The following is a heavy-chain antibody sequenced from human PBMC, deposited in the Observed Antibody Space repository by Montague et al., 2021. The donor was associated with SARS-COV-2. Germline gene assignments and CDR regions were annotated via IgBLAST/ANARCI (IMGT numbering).Heavy chain of an antibody. CDR2: IFYSGVT. D-gene: IGHD2-2*01. J-gene: IGHJ5*02. Sequence: SETLSLTCTVSGDSISSSMKYWGWIRQPPGKGLEWIGTIFYSGVTYYSPSLKSRVTIFVDTSKNEFSLKLNSVTAADTAVYYCARDGCRSNVCNWFDPWGQGTLVTVSS. V-gene: IGHV4-39*02. CDR1: GDSISSSMKY. CDR3: ARDGCRSNVCNWFDP.